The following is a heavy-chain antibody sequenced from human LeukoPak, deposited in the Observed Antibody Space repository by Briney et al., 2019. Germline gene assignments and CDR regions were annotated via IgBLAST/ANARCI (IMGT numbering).Heavy chain of an antibody. CDR1: GFTFSSYG. V-gene: IGHV3-23*01. J-gene: IGHJ4*02. Sequence: GGSLRLSCAASGFTFSSYGMSWVRQAPGKGLEWVSAISGSGGSTYYADSVKGRFTISRDNAKNSLYLQMNSLRAEDTAVYYCARGSYEIDYWGQGTLVTVSS. CDR2: ISGSGGST. D-gene: IGHD1-26*01. CDR3: ARGSYEIDY.